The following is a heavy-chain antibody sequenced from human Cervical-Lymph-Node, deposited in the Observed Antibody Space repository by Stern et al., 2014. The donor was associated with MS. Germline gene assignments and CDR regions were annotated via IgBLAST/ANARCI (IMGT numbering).Heavy chain of an antibody. D-gene: IGHD3-10*01. Sequence: VQLVESGAEVKKSGASVRVSCKASGYTFSIYYMHWVRQAPGQGLEWLGIIIPATCGTTYAQKLQDRVTMTNDTSTSTLDLEMSSLISEDTAVYYCARQNMVRGVTELDFWGQGTLVTVSS. J-gene: IGHJ4*02. V-gene: IGHV1-46*04. CDR2: IIPATCGT. CDR3: ARQNMVRGVTELDF. CDR1: GYTFSIYY.